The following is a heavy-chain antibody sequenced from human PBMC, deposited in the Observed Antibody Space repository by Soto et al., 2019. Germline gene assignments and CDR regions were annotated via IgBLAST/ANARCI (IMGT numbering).Heavy chain of an antibody. CDR3: ARRRSTVTTAWFYHAMDV. Sequence: QVQLVESGGGVVQPGTSLRLSCAASGFSFSDYGMHWVRQAPGKGLEWVAVIWFDGSNNYYAESVKGRFTISRDNSKNTVDLQMDRLRADDTAVYYCARRRSTVTTAWFYHAMDVWGQGTTVTVSS. J-gene: IGHJ6*02. V-gene: IGHV3-33*01. D-gene: IGHD4-17*01. CDR1: GFSFSDYG. CDR2: IWFDGSNN.